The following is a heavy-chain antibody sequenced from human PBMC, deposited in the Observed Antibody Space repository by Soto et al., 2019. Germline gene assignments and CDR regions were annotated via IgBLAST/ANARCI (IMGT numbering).Heavy chain of an antibody. CDR2: INPNSGGT. CDR1: GYTFTGYF. J-gene: IGHJ4*02. Sequence: ASVKVSCQASGYTFTGYFMHWVRPAPGQGVEWMGWINPNSGGTNYAQKFQGRVTMTRDTSISTVYMELSRLRSDDTAVYYCARGRGSSWTLDYWGQGTLVTVSS. CDR3: ARGRGSSWTLDY. D-gene: IGHD6-13*01. V-gene: IGHV1-2*02.